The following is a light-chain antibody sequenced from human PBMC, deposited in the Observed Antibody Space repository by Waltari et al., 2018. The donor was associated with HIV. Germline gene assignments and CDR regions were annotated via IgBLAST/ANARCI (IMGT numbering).Light chain of an antibody. J-gene: IGLJ2*01. CDR1: SSDVGGYNY. CDR3: SSYAGSNTHVV. Sequence: QSALTQHPSASGSPGQSVTISCTGTSSDVGGYNYVSWYHQHPGKAPKLMIYEVSKRPSGVPDRFSGSKSGNTASLTVSGLQAEDEADYYCSSYAGSNTHVVFGGGTKLTVL. V-gene: IGLV2-8*01. CDR2: EVS.